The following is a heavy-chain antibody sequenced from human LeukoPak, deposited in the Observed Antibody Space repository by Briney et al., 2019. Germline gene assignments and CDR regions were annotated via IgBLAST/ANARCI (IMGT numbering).Heavy chain of an antibody. CDR3: ARDSGAYYDSSGYFDY. Sequence: GGSLRLSCAASGFTVSSNYMSWVRQAPGKGLEWVSVIYSGGTTYYADSVKGRFTISRDNSKNTPYLQVNSLRAEDTAVYYCARDSGAYYDSSGYFDYWGQGTLVTVSS. J-gene: IGHJ4*02. CDR1: GFTVSSNY. CDR2: IYSGGTT. V-gene: IGHV3-53*01. D-gene: IGHD3-22*01.